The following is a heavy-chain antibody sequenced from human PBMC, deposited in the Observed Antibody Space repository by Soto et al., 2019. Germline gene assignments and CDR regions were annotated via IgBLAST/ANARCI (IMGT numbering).Heavy chain of an antibody. Sequence: QVQLVQSGTEVKKPGSSVKVSCKASGDTFSFYTINWVRQAPGLGLEWVGRINPIVSMSNYAKKFQGRVSMTADKSTGTAYVELTSLRSDDTAMYFCAASYGSGYRAFDYWGQGALVIVSS. V-gene: IGHV1-69*02. CDR3: AASYGSGYRAFDY. CDR1: GDTFSFYT. CDR2: INPIVSMS. J-gene: IGHJ4*02. D-gene: IGHD3-10*01.